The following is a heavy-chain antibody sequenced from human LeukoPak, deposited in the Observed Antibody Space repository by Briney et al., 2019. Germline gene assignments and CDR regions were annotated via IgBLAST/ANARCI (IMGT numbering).Heavy chain of an antibody. Sequence: PSETLSLTCAVYGGSFSGYYWSWIRQPPGKGLEWIGEINHSGSTNYNPSLKSRVTISVDTSKNQFSLKLSSVTAADTAVYYCARGRGDFWSGPIGYYYGMDVWGQGTTVTVSS. CDR1: GGSFSGYY. J-gene: IGHJ6*02. D-gene: IGHD3-3*01. CDR3: ARGRGDFWSGPIGYYYGMDV. V-gene: IGHV4-34*01. CDR2: INHSGST.